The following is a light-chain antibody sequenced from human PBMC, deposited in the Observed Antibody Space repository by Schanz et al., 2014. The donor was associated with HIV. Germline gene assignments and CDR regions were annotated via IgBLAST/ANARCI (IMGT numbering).Light chain of an antibody. Sequence: PGERVTLSCRASQSVSSSYLPWCQQKPGQAPRLLIYGASTRATGIPARFSGSGSGTDFTLTISSLQSEDFAVYYCQQYYSPPFTFGPGTKVEIK. CDR2: GAS. CDR1: QSVSSSY. J-gene: IGKJ3*01. CDR3: QQYYSPPFT. V-gene: IGKV3D-7*01.